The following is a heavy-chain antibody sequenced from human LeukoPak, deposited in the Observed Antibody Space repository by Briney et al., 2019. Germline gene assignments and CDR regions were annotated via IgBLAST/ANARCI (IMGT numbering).Heavy chain of an antibody. CDR1: GFSFNTYS. Sequence: GSLRLSCAASGFSFNTYSMHWVRQAPGKGLECVAVISFDGSDQYYADSVKGRFTISSDNPQNTLYLQMTSLTSEDTATYYCGRAPSMFGEVVMVWACNLDLGARGTVFPV. D-gene: IGHD3-16*01. CDR3: GRAPSMFGEVVMVWACNLDL. CDR2: ISFDGSDQ. V-gene: IGHV3-30*04. J-gene: IGHJ2*01.